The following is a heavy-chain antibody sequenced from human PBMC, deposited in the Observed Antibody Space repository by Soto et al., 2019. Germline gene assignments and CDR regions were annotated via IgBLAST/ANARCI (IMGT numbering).Heavy chain of an antibody. V-gene: IGHV4-61*01. Sequence: PSETLSLTCTVSGDSVSSNSYYWSWIRQPPGKGLEFIGYIYYSGSTNYNPSLKSRVTISVDTSKNQFSLKLSSVTAADTAVYYCAREQVPAAYYFDYWGQGTLVTVSS. J-gene: IGHJ4*02. D-gene: IGHD2-2*01. CDR2: IYYSGST. CDR1: GDSVSSNSYY. CDR3: AREQVPAAYYFDY.